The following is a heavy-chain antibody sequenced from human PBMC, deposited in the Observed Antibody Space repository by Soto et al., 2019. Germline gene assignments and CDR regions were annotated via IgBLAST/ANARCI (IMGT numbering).Heavy chain of an antibody. CDR3: ASLMVGSYSGYDDFDY. V-gene: IGHV3-33*01. CDR2: IWYDGSNK. J-gene: IGHJ4*02. D-gene: IGHD5-12*01. CDR1: GFTFSSYG. Sequence: GGSLRLSCAASGFTFSSYGMHWVRQAPGKGLEWVAVIWYDGSNKYYADSVKGRLTISRDNSKNTLYLQMNSLRAEDTAVYYCASLMVGSYSGYDDFDYWGQGTLVTVSS.